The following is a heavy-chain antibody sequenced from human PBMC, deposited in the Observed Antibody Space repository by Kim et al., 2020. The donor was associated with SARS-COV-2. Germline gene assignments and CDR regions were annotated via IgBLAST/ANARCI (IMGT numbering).Heavy chain of an antibody. CDR1: GFTLSSYG. D-gene: IGHD3-9*01. J-gene: IGHJ6*02. V-gene: IGHV3-33*01. CDR3: ARDYAGYFKGLDV. CDR2: IWDDGGNT. Sequence: GGSLRLSCAASGFTLSSYGMHWVRQAPGKGLEWVSLIWDDGGNTYYADSVKGRFTISRDNSKNTLYLQMNSLRAEDTAVYYCARDYAGYFKGLDVWGQGTTVTVSS.